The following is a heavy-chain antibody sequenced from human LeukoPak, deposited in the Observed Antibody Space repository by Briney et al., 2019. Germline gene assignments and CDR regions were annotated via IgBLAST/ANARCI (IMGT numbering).Heavy chain of an antibody. CDR3: AREEGYCGGDCYSPWFDP. Sequence: SQTLSLTCTVSGGSLSSGDYYWSWIRQPPGKGLEWIGYIYYSGSTYYNPSLKSRVTISVDTSKNQFSLKLSSVTAADTAVYYCAREEGYCGGDCYSPWFDPWGQGTLVTVSS. CDR2: IYYSGST. D-gene: IGHD2-21*02. J-gene: IGHJ5*02. V-gene: IGHV4-30-4*01. CDR1: GGSLSSGDYY.